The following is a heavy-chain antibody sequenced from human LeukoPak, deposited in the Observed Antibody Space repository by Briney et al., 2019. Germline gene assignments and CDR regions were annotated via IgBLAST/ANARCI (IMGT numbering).Heavy chain of an antibody. V-gene: IGHV4-59*01. Sequence: SETLSLTCTVSGGSISRYYWSWIRQPPGKGLEGIGYIYYSGSTNYNPSLKSRVTISVDTSKNQFSLNLSSVTAADTAVYYCARVGYSNGYYYYYMDVWGKGTTVTVSS. CDR3: ARVGYSNGYYYYYMDV. CDR1: GGSISRYY. D-gene: IGHD4-11*01. J-gene: IGHJ6*03. CDR2: IYYSGST.